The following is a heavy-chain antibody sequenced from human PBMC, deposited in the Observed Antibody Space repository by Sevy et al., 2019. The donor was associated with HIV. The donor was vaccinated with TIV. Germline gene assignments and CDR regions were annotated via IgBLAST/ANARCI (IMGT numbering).Heavy chain of an antibody. J-gene: IGHJ6*02. Sequence: ASVKVSCKASGYTFTGYYMHWVRQAPGQGLEWMGWINPNSGGTNYAQKFQGRVTMTRDTSISTAYMELGRLRSDDTAGYYCARETLYSGYDSRYYYYGMDVWGQGTTVTVSS. V-gene: IGHV1-2*02. CDR1: GYTFTGYY. CDR2: INPNSGGT. D-gene: IGHD5-12*01. CDR3: ARETLYSGYDSRYYYYGMDV.